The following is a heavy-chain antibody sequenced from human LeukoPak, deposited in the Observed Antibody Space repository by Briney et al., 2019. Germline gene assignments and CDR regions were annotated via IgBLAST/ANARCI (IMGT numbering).Heavy chain of an antibody. CDR2: ISGYYDNT. CDR3: ARGDVSGYRYYGMDV. D-gene: IGHD3-22*01. J-gene: IGHJ6*02. Sequence: ASVKVSCKASGYTLNSYGITWVRQAPGQGLEWMGWISGYYDNTNYAQKLQGRVTMTTDASTNTAYMELRSLRSDDTAVYYCARGDVSGYRYYGMDVWGQGTTVTVSS. CDR1: GYTLNSYG. V-gene: IGHV1-18*01.